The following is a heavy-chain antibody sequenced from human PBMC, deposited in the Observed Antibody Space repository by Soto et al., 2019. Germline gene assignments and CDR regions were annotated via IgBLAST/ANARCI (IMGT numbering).Heavy chain of an antibody. D-gene: IGHD3-10*01. V-gene: IGHV3-23*01. CDR3: AKEDRSGTYKTYFDF. Sequence: GGSLRLSCAASGFTFSSYAMSWVRQGQGKGLEWVSGISVGGGTTYYADSVKGRFTISRDNSKNTLYLQMNSLRAEDTAVYYCAKEDRSGTYKTYFDFWGQGTLVTVSS. CDR1: GFTFSSYA. CDR2: ISVGGGTT. J-gene: IGHJ4*02.